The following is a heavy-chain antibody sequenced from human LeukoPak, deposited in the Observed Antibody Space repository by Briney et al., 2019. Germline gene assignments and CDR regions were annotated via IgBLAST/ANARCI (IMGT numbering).Heavy chain of an antibody. V-gene: IGHV4-34*01. CDR1: GGSFSGYY. Sequence: PETLSLTCAVYGGSFSGYYWSWIRQPPGKGLEWIGEINHSGSTNYNPSLKSRVTISVDTSKNQFSLKLSSVTAADTAVYYCARGGAYDYVWGSYRYSKYYFDYWGQGTLVTVSS. D-gene: IGHD3-16*02. CDR2: INHSGST. J-gene: IGHJ4*02. CDR3: ARGGAYDYVWGSYRYSKYYFDY.